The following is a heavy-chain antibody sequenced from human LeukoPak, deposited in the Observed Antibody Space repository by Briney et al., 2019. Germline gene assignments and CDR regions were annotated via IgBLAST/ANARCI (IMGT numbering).Heavy chain of an antibody. Sequence: ASVKVSCKVSGYTLTELSMHWVRRAPGKGLEWMGGFDPEDGETIYAQKFQGRVTMTEDTSTDTAYMGLSSLRSEDTAVYYCATAGSFRGIAAAGQGPNYYYYYMDVWGKGTTVTVSS. CDR1: GYTLTELS. J-gene: IGHJ6*03. CDR3: ATAGSFRGIAAAGQGPNYYYYYMDV. V-gene: IGHV1-24*01. D-gene: IGHD6-13*01. CDR2: FDPEDGET.